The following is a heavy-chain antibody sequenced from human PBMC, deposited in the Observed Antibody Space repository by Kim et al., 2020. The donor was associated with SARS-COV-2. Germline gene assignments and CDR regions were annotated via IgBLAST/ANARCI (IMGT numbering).Heavy chain of an antibody. J-gene: IGHJ6*02. Sequence: GKGRFTISRDNSKNTLYLQMNSLRAEDTAVYYCAKDSRSYGSGSYPSMDVWGQGTTVTVSS. V-gene: IGHV3-23*03. CDR3: AKDSRSYGSGSYPSMDV. D-gene: IGHD3-10*01.